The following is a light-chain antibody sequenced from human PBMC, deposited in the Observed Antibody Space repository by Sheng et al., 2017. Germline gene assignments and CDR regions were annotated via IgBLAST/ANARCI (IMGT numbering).Light chain of an antibody. Sequence: AIRITQSPSSLSASTGDRVTITCRASQGISSYLAWYQQKPGKAPKLLIYAASSLQSGVPSRFSGSGSGTDFTLTISSLQPEDFATYYCQQSYSTPPAFGGGTKVEIK. V-gene: IGKV1-8*01. CDR3: QQSYSTPPA. J-gene: IGKJ4*01. CDR2: AAS. CDR1: QGISSY.